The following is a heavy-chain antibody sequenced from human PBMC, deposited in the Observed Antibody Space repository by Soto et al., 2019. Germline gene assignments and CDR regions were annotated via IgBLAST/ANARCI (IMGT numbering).Heavy chain of an antibody. CDR3: ARERGYYDSSGYYYYYGMDV. CDR2: IYYSGST. J-gene: IGHJ6*02. CDR1: GGSISSGGHY. V-gene: IGHV4-31*03. Sequence: PSETLSLTCTVSGGSISSGGHYWSWIRQHPGKGLEWIGYIYYSGSTYYNPSLKSRVTISVDTSKNQFSLKLSSVTAADTAVYYCARERGYYDSSGYYYYYGMDVWGQGTTVTVSS. D-gene: IGHD3-22*01.